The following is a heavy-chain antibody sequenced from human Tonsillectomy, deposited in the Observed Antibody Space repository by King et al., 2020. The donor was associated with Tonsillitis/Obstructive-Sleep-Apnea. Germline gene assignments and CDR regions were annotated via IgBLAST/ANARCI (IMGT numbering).Heavy chain of an antibody. CDR2: ISDSGGST. CDR1: GITFSSYD. CDR3: VKEEAYYYGSGDWFDP. Sequence: VQLVESGGGLVQPGGSLRLSCAASGITFSSYDMSWVRQAPGKGLEWVSAISDSGGSTYYADSVKGRFTISRDNSKNTLYLQMNSLRAEDTAVYYCVKEEAYYYGSGDWFDPWGQGTLVTVSS. D-gene: IGHD3-10*01. V-gene: IGHV3-23*04. J-gene: IGHJ5*02.